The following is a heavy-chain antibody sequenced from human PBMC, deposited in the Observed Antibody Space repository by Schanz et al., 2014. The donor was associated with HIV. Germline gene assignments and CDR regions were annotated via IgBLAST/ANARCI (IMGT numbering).Heavy chain of an antibody. J-gene: IGHJ4*02. CDR2: IYYSGST. CDR1: GGSISSYY. V-gene: IGHV4-59*12. Sequence: QVQLQESGPGLVKPSETLSLTCTVSGGSISSYYWSWIRQPPGKGLEWIGYIYYSGSTNYNPSLKSRVPISVDTSKNQFSLKRSSVTAADTAVYYCARDSTMDYFDYWGQGTLVTVSS. CDR3: ARDSTMDYFDY. D-gene: IGHD3-3*02.